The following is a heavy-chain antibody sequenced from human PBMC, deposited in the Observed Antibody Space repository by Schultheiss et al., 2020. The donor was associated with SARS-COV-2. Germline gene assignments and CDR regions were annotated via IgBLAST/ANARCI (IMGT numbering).Heavy chain of an antibody. D-gene: IGHD6-6*01. Sequence: SETLSLTCTVSGGSISSYYWSWIRQPAGKGLEWIGRIYTSGSTYYNPSLKSRVTISVDTSKNQFSLKLSSVTAADTAVYYCAKAGREYSSSSIDYWGQGTLVTVSS. CDR3: AKAGREYSSSSIDY. J-gene: IGHJ4*02. CDR2: IYTSGST. CDR1: GGSISSYY. V-gene: IGHV4-4*07.